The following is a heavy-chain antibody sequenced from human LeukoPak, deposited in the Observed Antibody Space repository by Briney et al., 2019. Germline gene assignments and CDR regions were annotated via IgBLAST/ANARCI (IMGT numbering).Heavy chain of an antibody. Sequence: PGGSLRLSCAASGFTFSSYSMNWVRQAPGKGLEWVSYISSSSSTIYYADSVKGRFTISRDNAKNSLYLQMNSLRAEDTAVYYCAGGSYYYYYMDVWGKGTTVTVSS. CDR2: ISSSSSTI. D-gene: IGHD1-26*01. V-gene: IGHV3-48*01. CDR3: AGGSYYYYYMDV. CDR1: GFTFSSYS. J-gene: IGHJ6*03.